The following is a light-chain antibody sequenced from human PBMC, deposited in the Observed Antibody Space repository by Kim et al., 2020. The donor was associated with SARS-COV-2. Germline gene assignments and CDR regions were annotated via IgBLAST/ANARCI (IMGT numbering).Light chain of an antibody. V-gene: IGLV3-1*01. J-gene: IGLJ2*01. CDR3: QAWDSSTAYG. Sequence: VPPGQTASITCSGDKLGDKYACWYQQKPGQSPVLVIYQDSKRPSGIPERFSGSNSGNTATLTISGTQAMDEADYYCQAWDSSTAYGFGGGTQLTVL. CDR2: QDS. CDR1: KLGDKY.